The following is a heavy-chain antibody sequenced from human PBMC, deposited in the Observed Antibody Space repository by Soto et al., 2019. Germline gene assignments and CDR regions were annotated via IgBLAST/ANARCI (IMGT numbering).Heavy chain of an antibody. CDR1: GFTFSSYG. Sequence: GGSLRLSCAAAGFTFSSYGMHWVRQAPGKGLEWVAVISYDGSNKYYADSVKGRFTISRDNSKNTLYLQMNSLRAEDTAVYYCAKDRKVFFYFDYWGQGTLVTVSS. CDR2: ISYDGSNK. V-gene: IGHV3-30*18. CDR3: AKDRKVFFYFDY. J-gene: IGHJ4*02. D-gene: IGHD2-8*01.